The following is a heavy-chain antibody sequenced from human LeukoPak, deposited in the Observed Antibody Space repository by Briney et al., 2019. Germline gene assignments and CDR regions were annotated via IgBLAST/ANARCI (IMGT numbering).Heavy chain of an antibody. D-gene: IGHD3-3*01. CDR2: IKNDGGEK. Sequence: GGSLKLSCAASGFVFRNYFMSWVRQAPGKGLEWVASIKNDGGEKYYVDSVRGRYTISRDNTKNSLYLQMSSLRAEDTAVYYCATDRGWRTSGYYLYYFEYWGQGTLVTFSS. V-gene: IGHV3-7*01. CDR3: ATDRGWRTSGYYLYYFEY. CDR1: GFVFRNYF. J-gene: IGHJ4*02.